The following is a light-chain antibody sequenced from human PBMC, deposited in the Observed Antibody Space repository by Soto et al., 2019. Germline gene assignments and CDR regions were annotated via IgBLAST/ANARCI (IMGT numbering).Light chain of an antibody. J-gene: IGKJ2*01. Sequence: DIQMTQSPSTLSASVGDGVTITCRASQIIGSWLAWYQQKPGKAPKLLIYKATNLQSGVPSRFSGSGSGTDFSLTISSLQPEDSAPYFCQQYNDFQYTFGPGTKLEI. CDR1: QIIGSW. CDR3: QQYNDFQYT. CDR2: KAT. V-gene: IGKV1-5*03.